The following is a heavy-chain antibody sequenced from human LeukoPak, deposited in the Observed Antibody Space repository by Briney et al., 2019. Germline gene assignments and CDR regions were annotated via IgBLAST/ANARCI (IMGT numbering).Heavy chain of an antibody. D-gene: IGHD6-13*01. CDR2: ISAYNGNT. CDR3: ARPAASTFSGWFDP. Sequence: ASVKVSCKASGYTFTSYGISWVRQAPGQGLEWMGWISAYNGNTNYAQKLQGRVTMTTDTSTSTAYMELRSLRSDDTAVYYCARPAASTFSGWFDPWGQGTLVTVSS. CDR1: GYTFTSYG. V-gene: IGHV1-18*01. J-gene: IGHJ5*02.